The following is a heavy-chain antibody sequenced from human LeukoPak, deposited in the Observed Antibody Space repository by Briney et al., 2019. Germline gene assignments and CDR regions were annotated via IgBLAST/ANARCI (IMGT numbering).Heavy chain of an antibody. V-gene: IGHV1-69*13. J-gene: IGHJ5*02. CDR1: GGTFSIYA. CDR3: ARGTEEYSKSSGWFDP. D-gene: IGHD6-6*01. CDR2: IIPLFGTP. Sequence: ASVKVSCKASGGTFSIYAINWVRQAPGQGLEWVGGIIPLFGTPNYAQKFQGRVTITADESTNTAYMELNSLRSEDTAVYYCARGTEEYSKSSGWFDPWGQGTLVIVSS.